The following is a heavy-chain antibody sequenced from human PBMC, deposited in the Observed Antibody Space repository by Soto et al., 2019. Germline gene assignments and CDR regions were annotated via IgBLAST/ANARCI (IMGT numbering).Heavy chain of an antibody. CDR3: AAATTWNFHFPY. D-gene: IGHD1-7*01. CDR1: GFTISTHG. J-gene: IGHJ4*02. V-gene: IGHV3-33*03. CDR2: IWYDGSNK. Sequence: QAQLVESGGGVVQPGTSLRLSCAASGFTISTHGMHWVRRAPGKGLEGLANIWYDGSNKFYAESVKGRFSISKDNSNNTLYLQNSSLRAEDTAVDYCAAATTWNFHFPYWGQGTQVTVSS.